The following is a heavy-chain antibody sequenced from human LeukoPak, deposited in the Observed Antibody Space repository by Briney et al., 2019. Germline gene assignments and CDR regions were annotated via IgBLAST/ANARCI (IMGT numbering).Heavy chain of an antibody. CDR1: GFTFSSYG. CDR2: ISYDGSNK. Sequence: GGSLRLSCAASGFTFSSYGMHWVRQAPGKGLEWVAVISYDGSNKYYADSVKGRFTISRDNSKNTLYLQMNSLRAEDTAVYYCANDSRARYCSSTSCYGDLDYWGQGTLVTVSS. CDR3: ANDSRARYCSSTSCYGDLDY. J-gene: IGHJ4*02. V-gene: IGHV3-30*18. D-gene: IGHD2-2*01.